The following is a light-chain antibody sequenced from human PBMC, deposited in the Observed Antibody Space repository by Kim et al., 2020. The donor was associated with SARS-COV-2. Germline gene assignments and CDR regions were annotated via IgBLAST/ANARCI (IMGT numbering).Light chain of an antibody. CDR2: RAS. CDR3: QQYERPPQT. CDR1: QSVSRSD. Sequence: ELVLTQSPATLSLSPGERSTLSCRASQSVSRSDLACYQQKPGQAPRLLIYRASSRATGIPDRSSGSGSGTDFTLTISRLEPDDFAVYYSQQYERPPQTFGQGTKVDIK. V-gene: IGKV3-20*01. J-gene: IGKJ1*01.